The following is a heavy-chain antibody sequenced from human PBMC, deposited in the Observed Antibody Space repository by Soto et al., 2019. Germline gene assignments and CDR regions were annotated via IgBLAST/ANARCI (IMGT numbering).Heavy chain of an antibody. Sequence: GESLKISCKGSGYSFTSYWIDWVRQMPGKGLEWMGIIYPGDSDTRYSPSFQGQVTISADKSISTAYLQWSSLKASDTAMYYCASQPIEYSSSSFAFDIWGQGTMVTVSS. CDR3: ASQPIEYSSSSFAFDI. CDR2: IYPGDSDT. CDR1: GYSFTSYW. V-gene: IGHV5-51*01. J-gene: IGHJ3*02. D-gene: IGHD6-6*01.